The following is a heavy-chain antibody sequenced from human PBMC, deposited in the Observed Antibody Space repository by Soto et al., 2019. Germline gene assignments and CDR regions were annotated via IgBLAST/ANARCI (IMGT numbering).Heavy chain of an antibody. D-gene: IGHD1-26*01. J-gene: IGHJ6*02. Sequence: QVQLVESGGGLVKPGGSLRLSCAASGFIFSDYYMTWIRQAPGKGLEWVSYISSRGGTIYYADSVKGRFTISRDNAKNSLYLQMNSLRADDTAVYYCARHKMSYSGDMDVWGQGTTVTVSS. CDR3: ARHKMSYSGDMDV. CDR2: ISSRGGTI. V-gene: IGHV3-11*01. CDR1: GFIFSDYY.